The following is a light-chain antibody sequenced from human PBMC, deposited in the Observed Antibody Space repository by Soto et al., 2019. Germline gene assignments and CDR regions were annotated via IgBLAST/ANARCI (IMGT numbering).Light chain of an antibody. CDR3: QVRTNWSIT. J-gene: IGKJ5*01. Sequence: EFVLTQSPATLSLSTGERATLSCRASQSVSSYLAWYQQKPGQAPRLLIYDASNRATGIPARFSGTGSGTDFTLTINNLEPEDFAVYYCQVRTNWSITFGQGTRLEIK. CDR2: DAS. V-gene: IGKV3-11*01. CDR1: QSVSSY.